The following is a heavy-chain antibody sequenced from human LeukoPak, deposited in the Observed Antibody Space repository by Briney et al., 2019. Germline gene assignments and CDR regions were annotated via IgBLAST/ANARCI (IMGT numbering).Heavy chain of an antibody. Sequence: AVSLRLSCAASGFTVSTYYMTWVRQAPGKGLECVSVTYSGGSTYYADYVKVRFTVSRDNSKDTLYLQMKSLRAEDTAMYYCARGLGYCTSTTCLLPFDYWGQGTLVTVSS. CDR3: ARGLGYCTSTTCLLPFDY. D-gene: IGHD2-2*01. V-gene: IGHV3-53*01. CDR2: TYSGGST. CDR1: GFTVSTYY. J-gene: IGHJ4*02.